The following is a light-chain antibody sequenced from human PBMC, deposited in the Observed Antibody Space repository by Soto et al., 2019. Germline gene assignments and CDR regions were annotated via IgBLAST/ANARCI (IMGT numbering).Light chain of an antibody. CDR2: EVS. J-gene: IGLJ2*01. V-gene: IGLV2-8*01. CDR3: SSHAGSSNFVV. Sequence: QSALTQPPSASGSPGRSVTIYCTGTSSDVGGYNFVSWYQQHPGKAPKLIIYEVSKRPSGVPDRFFGFKSGNRASLTVAGLQAEDEADYYCSSHAGSSNFVVFGGGTKVTVL. CDR1: SSDVGGYNF.